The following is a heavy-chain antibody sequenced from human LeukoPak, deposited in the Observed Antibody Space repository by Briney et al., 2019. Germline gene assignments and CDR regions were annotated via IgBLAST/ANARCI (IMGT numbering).Heavy chain of an antibody. V-gene: IGHV1-18*01. CDR1: GYTFTNYG. CDR3: ARDVLSGGLDVFGI. D-gene: IGHD3-10*01. CDR2: ISGHSGNT. Sequence: GASVKVSCKTSGYTFTNYGISWVRQAPGQGLEWMGWISGHSGNTKYAQRLQGRVIMTTDTSTSTAYMELRSLKSDDTAVYYCARDVLSGGLDVFGIWGQGTMVTVSS. J-gene: IGHJ3*02.